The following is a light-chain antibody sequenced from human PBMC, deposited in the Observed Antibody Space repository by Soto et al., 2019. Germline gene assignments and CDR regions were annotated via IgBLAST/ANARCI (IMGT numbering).Light chain of an antibody. Sequence: AIQMTQSPSSVSASVGDRVTITCRASQDIGDDLGWYQQKPGKVPNLLIYVASSLQSGVPSRFNSRGPGTDFNLTISSLQTDDPAPSYRLEYYNSPLLFGGGSKV. CDR2: VAS. CDR1: QDIGDD. CDR3: LEYYNSPLL. J-gene: IGKJ4*01. V-gene: IGKV1-6*02.